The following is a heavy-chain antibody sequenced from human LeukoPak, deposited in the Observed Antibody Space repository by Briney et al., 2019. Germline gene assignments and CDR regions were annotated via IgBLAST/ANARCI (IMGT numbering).Heavy chain of an antibody. CDR2: IYHSGST. V-gene: IGHV4-30-2*01. CDR3: ARTKGVWFGELLYPAHFDY. D-gene: IGHD3-10*01. Sequence: SQTLSLTCAVSGGSISSGGYSWSWIRQPPGKGLEWIGYIYHSGSTYYNPSLKSRVTISVDKSKNQFSLKLSSVTAADTAVYYCARTKGVWFGELLYPAHFDYWGQGTLVAVSS. J-gene: IGHJ4*02. CDR1: GGSISSGGYS.